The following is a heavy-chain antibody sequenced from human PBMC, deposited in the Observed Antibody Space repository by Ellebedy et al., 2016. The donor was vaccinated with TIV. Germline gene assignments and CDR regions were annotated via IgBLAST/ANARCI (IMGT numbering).Heavy chain of an antibody. D-gene: IGHD2-15*01. CDR1: GFTFSTSW. V-gene: IGHV3-74*01. CDR3: AAKGSGYFDI. CDR2: IKTDGSYT. J-gene: IGHJ2*01. Sequence: GESLKISCVSSGFTFSTSWMHWVRQASGKGLVWVARIKTDGSYTTYADSVKGRFTISRDNAKNTLYLQMNSLRAEDTDVYYCAAKGSGYFDIWGRGTLVTVSS.